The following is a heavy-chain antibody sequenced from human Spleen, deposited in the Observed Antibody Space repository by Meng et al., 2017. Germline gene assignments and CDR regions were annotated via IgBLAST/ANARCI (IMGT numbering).Heavy chain of an antibody. D-gene: IGHD1-26*01. CDR1: GITFSHYG. CDR2: ISYDGSNK. J-gene: IGHJ4*02. CDR3: SNAGSPVDY. V-gene: IGHV3-30*18. Sequence: QVQLVESGRGVVQPGTSVRLSCAASGITFSHYGMHWVRQAPGKGLEWVAVISYDGSNKYYADSVKGRFTISRDNSKNTLFLQMNSLRTEDTAVYFCSNAGSPVDYWGQGTLVTVSS.